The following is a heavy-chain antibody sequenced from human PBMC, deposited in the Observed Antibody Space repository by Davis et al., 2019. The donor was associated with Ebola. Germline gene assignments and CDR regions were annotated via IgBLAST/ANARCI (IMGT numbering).Heavy chain of an antibody. J-gene: IGHJ3*02. D-gene: IGHD5-12*01. V-gene: IGHV3-23*01. CDR2: ISGSGAST. CDR3: ASAIVATRNAFDI. CDR1: GFTFSSYA. Sequence: PGGSLRLSCAASGFTFSSYAMSWVRQAPGKGLEWVSAISGSGASTYYADSVKGRFTISRDNSKNTLYLQMNSLRAEDTAVYYCASAIVATRNAFDIWGQGTMVTVSS.